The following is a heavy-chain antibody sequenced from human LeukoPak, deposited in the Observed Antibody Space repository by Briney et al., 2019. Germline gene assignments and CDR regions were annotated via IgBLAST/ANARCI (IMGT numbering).Heavy chain of an antibody. D-gene: IGHD3-22*01. CDR1: GGTFSSYA. J-gene: IGHJ4*02. CDR3: ARDVRYYDSSGYLPVMYYFDY. V-gene: IGHV1-69*05. Sequence: SVKVSCKASGGTFSSYAISWVRQAPGRGLEWMGGIIPIFGTANYAQKFQGRVTITTDESTNTAYMELSSLRSEDTAVYYCARDVRYYDSSGYLPVMYYFDYWGQGTLVTVSS. CDR2: IIPIFGTA.